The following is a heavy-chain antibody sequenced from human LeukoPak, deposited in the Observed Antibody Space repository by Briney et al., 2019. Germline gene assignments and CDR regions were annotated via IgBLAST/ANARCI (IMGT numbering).Heavy chain of an antibody. Sequence: SETLSLTCAISGDSVSSNSAAWNWIRQSPSRGLEWLGRTYYRSKWHNDYAVSVKSRITINPDTSKNQFSLQLNSVTPEDTAVYYCARGAHSSSWYGDWFDPWGQGTLVTVSS. CDR3: ARGAHSSSWYGDWFDP. D-gene: IGHD6-13*01. CDR1: GDSVSSNSAA. CDR2: TYYRSKWHN. V-gene: IGHV6-1*01. J-gene: IGHJ5*02.